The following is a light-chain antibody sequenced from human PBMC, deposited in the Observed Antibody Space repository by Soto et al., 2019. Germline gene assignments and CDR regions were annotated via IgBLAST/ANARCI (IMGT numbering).Light chain of an antibody. CDR1: SSDVGTSNY. V-gene: IGLV2-8*01. CDR3: SSRSGTDFLYV. CDR2: EVT. Sequence: QSVLTQPPSASGSPGQSVTISCTGTSSDVGTSNYVSWYQQHPGKAPKLMIYEVTKRPSGVPDRFSGSKSGNTASLTVSGLQADDEADYYCSSRSGTDFLYVFGTGTKVTVL. J-gene: IGLJ1*01.